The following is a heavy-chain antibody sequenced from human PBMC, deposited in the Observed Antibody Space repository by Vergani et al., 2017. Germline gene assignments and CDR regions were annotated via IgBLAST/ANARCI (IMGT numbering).Heavy chain of an antibody. CDR1: GVKFSDHY. Sequence: LEESGGGSVKPGGSLRLSCAASGVKFSDHYMSWIRQAPGKGLEWVSHISPGASTVSYTDSVTGRFTVSRDNDNNSLTLDITTLRVEATAFYYCAKNPGISTTRHYYAMDVWGQGTTVTVSS. V-gene: IGHV3-11*04. CDR2: ISPGASTV. D-gene: IGHD1-1*01. J-gene: IGHJ6*02. CDR3: AKNPGISTTRHYYAMDV.